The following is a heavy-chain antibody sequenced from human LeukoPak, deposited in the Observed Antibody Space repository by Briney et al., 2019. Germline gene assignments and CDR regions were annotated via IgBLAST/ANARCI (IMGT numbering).Heavy chain of an antibody. CDR2: IRYDGSNK. V-gene: IGHV3-30*02. Sequence: GGSLRLSCAASGFTFSSYWMSWVRQAPGKGLEWVAFIRYDGSNKYYADSVKGRFTISRDNSKDTLYLQMNSLRAEDTAVYYCAKDRRGYSGYDAFDIWGQGTMVTVSS. D-gene: IGHD5-12*01. CDR3: AKDRRGYSGYDAFDI. J-gene: IGHJ3*02. CDR1: GFTFSSYW.